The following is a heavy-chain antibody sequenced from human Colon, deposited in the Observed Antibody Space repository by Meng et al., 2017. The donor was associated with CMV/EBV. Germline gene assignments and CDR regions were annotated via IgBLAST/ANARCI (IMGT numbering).Heavy chain of an antibody. CDR3: ARDVSRSAALY. CDR1: GFTFSNAW. D-gene: IGHD2-2*01. CDR2: IGSSSSYK. Sequence: GESLKISCAASGFTFSNAWMSWVRQAPGKGLEWVSSIGSSSSYKYYADSVKGRFTISRDNAKNSLYLQMNSLRAEDTAVYYCARDVSRSAALYWGQGTLVTVSS. J-gene: IGHJ4*02. V-gene: IGHV3-21*01.